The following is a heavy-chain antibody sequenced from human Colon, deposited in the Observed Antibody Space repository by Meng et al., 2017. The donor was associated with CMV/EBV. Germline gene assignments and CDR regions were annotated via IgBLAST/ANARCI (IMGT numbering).Heavy chain of an antibody. V-gene: IGHV3-21*01. D-gene: IGHD4/OR15-4a*01. CDR1: GFTFDSYS. CDR2: ISSSTTYI. CDR3: ARGADFDF. J-gene: IGHJ4*02. Sequence: GESLKLSCAGSGFTFDSYSMNWVRQAPGKGLEWVSSISSSTTYIYYADSLKGRFTVSRDNAKNSLFLQMHGLRAEDTAVYYCARGADFDFWGQGTLVTVSS.